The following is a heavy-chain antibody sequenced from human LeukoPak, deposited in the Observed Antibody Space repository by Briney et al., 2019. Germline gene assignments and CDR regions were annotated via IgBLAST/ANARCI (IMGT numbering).Heavy chain of an antibody. D-gene: IGHD6-6*01. CDR2: IYTSGST. Sequence: SQTLSLTCTVSGGSISSGSYYWSWIRQPAGKGLEWIGRIYTSGSTNYNPSLKSRVTISVDTSKNQFSLKLSSVTAADTAVYYCARERSSQGYFDFWGQGTLVTVSS. V-gene: IGHV4-61*02. CDR3: ARERSSQGYFDF. CDR1: GGSISSGSYY. J-gene: IGHJ4*02.